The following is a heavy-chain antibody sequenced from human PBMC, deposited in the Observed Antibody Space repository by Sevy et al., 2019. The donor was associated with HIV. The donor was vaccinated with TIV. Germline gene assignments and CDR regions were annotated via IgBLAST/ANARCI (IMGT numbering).Heavy chain of an antibody. CDR3: ARERNTYGQGYFDY. J-gene: IGHJ4*02. CDR1: GFSFSDYY. Sequence: GGSLRLSCAVSGFSFSDYYMSWIRQAPGKGLEWVSDISSRSTYIKYADSVKGRFTISRDNAKNSLSLQMNSLRADDTAVNYCARERNTYGQGYFDYWGQGTLVTVSS. CDR2: ISSRSTYI. V-gene: IGHV3-11*06. D-gene: IGHD1-1*01.